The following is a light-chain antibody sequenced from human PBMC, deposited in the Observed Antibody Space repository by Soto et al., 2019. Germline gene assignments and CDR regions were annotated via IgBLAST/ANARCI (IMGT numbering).Light chain of an antibody. Sequence: QSVLTQPPSASGTPGQRVTISCSGSNSNIGSKYVYWYQQLPGTAPKLLLYRNNQRPSGVPDRFSGSKSGTSASLAISGLRSGEGVEYYGAAWKTSLVGGPAFGGGTKLTVL. J-gene: IGLJ2*01. CDR1: NSNIGSKY. CDR2: RNN. CDR3: AAWKTSLVGGPA. V-gene: IGLV1-47*01.